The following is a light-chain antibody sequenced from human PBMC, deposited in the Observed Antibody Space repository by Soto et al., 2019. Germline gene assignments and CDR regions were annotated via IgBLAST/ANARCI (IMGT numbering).Light chain of an antibody. V-gene: IGLV1-47*01. Sequence: QSVLTQPPSASGTPGQRVTISCSGSSSNIGSNYVYWYQQLPGTAPKLLIYRNNQRPSGVTDRFSDSKSGTSASLAISGLRSEDEADYYCAAWDDSLSGWVFGGGTKVTVL. CDR1: SSNIGSNY. CDR3: AAWDDSLSGWV. CDR2: RNN. J-gene: IGLJ3*02.